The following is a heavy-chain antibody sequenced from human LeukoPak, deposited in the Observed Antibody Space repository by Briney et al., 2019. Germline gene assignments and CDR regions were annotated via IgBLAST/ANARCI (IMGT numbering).Heavy chain of an antibody. CDR3: ASSKGYSGYDWLSYFDY. Sequence: GRSLRLSCAASGFTFSSYAMHWVRQAAGKGLEWVAVISYDGSNKYYADSVKGRFIISRDNSKNTLYLQMNSLRAEDTAVYYCASSKGYSGYDWLSYFDYWGQGTLVTVSS. D-gene: IGHD5-12*01. CDR2: ISYDGSNK. CDR1: GFTFSSYA. V-gene: IGHV3-30*03. J-gene: IGHJ4*02.